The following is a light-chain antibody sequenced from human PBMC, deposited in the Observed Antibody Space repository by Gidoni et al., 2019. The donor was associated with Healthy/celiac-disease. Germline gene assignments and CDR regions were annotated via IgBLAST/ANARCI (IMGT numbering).Light chain of an antibody. J-gene: IGKJ5*01. V-gene: IGKV1-39*01. CDR2: AAS. CDR3: QQSYSTPPVT. Sequence: DIQMTQSPSSLSASVGDRVTITCRASQSISGYLNWYQQKPGKAPNLLIYAASSLQSGVPSRFSGSGSGTDFTLTISSLQPEDFATYYCQQSYSTPPVTFGQXTRLEIK. CDR1: QSISGY.